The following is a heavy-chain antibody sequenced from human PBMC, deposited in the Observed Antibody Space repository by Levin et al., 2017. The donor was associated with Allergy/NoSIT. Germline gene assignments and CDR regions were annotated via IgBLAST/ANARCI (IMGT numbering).Heavy chain of an antibody. D-gene: IGHD6-19*01. CDR3: AIDLGTGWYDNAFEI. CDR1: GYTFRVYG. Sequence: ASVKVSCKASGYTFRVYGIIWVRQAPGEGLEWLGWISPNNGHTKVSHKVQGRVTMTTVASTTTAYLDIRSLTSDDTAVYYCAIDLGTGWYDNAFEIWGQGTLVSVSS. CDR2: ISPNNGHT. J-gene: IGHJ3*02. V-gene: IGHV1-18*01.